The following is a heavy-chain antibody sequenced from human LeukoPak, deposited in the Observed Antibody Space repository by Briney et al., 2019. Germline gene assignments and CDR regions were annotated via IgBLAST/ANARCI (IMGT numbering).Heavy chain of an antibody. CDR3: ARNIVVVPAAEPILNMDV. V-gene: IGHV1-69*13. CDR1: GGTFRSYA. Sequence: GASVKVSCKASGGTFRSYAISWVRQAPGQGLEWMGGIIPIFGTANYAQKFQGRVTITADESTSTAYMELSSLRSEDTAVYYCARNIVVVPAAEPILNMDVWGKGTTVTVSS. D-gene: IGHD2-2*01. J-gene: IGHJ6*03. CDR2: IIPIFGTA.